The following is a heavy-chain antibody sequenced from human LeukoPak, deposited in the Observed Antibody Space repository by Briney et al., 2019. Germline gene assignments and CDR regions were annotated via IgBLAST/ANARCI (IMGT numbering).Heavy chain of an antibody. CDR1: GGSFSGYY. V-gene: IGHV4-34*01. J-gene: IGHJ5*02. D-gene: IGHD4-11*01. Sequence: SETLSLTCAVYGGSFSGYYWSWIRQPPGKGLEWIGEINHSGSTNYNPSLKSRVTMSVDTSKNQFSLKLGSVTAADTAVYYCARSWDYSNYPNWFDPWGQGTLVTVSS. CDR3: ARSWDYSNYPNWFDP. CDR2: INHSGST.